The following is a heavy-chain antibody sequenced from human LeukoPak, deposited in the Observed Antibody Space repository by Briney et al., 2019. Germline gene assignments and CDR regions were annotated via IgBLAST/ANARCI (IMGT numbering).Heavy chain of an antibody. CDR2: IIPILGIA. J-gene: IGHJ6*02. D-gene: IGHD3-10*01. Sequence: SVKVSCKASGGTFSSYAISWVRQAPGQGFEWMGRIIPILGIANYAQKFQGRVTITADKSTSTAYMELSSLRSEDTAVYYCARGFRGDGYYYYGMDVWGQGTTVTVSS. V-gene: IGHV1-69*04. CDR3: ARGFRGDGYYYYGMDV. CDR1: GGTFSSYA.